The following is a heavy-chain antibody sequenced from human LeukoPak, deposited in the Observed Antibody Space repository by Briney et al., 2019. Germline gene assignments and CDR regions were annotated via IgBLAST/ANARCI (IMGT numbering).Heavy chain of an antibody. D-gene: IGHD3-22*01. V-gene: IGHV1-2*02. CDR3: ARGTYYDSSAYSGVRLFDY. Sequence: ASVKVSCKASGYTFTDYYMHWVRQAPGQGLEWVGWINLNNGRINYAQNFQGRVTMTRDTSISTAYMELSSLTSDDTALYYCARGTYYDSSAYSGVRLFDYWGQGTLVTVSS. CDR2: INLNNGRI. J-gene: IGHJ4*02. CDR1: GYTFTDYY.